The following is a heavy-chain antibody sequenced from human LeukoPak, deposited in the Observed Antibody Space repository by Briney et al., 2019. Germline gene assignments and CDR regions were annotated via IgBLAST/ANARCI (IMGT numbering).Heavy chain of an antibody. Sequence: ASVKVSCKASGYTFTSFDINWVRQATGQGLEWMGWMNPNNGNTGFVQKFQGRVTMTRNPSISTAYMELSSLRSDDTAVYYCARARITMMAFDVWGQGTVVTVSS. D-gene: IGHD3-22*01. CDR3: ARARITMMAFDV. CDR1: GYTFTSFD. V-gene: IGHV1-8*01. J-gene: IGHJ3*01. CDR2: MNPNNGNT.